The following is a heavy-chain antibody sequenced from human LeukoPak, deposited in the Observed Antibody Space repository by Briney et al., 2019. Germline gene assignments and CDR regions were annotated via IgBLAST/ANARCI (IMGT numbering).Heavy chain of an antibody. D-gene: IGHD3-10*01. CDR1: GGSISSYY. J-gene: IGHJ4*02. CDR2: IYNSGST. Sequence: SETLSLTCTVSGGSISSYYWSWIRQPAGKGLEWIGRIYNSGSTNYNTNYNPSLTSRVTMSVDTSKNQFSLKLNSVSAADTAVYFCARAIWYGSGTTAFDYWGQGTLVTVPP. V-gene: IGHV4-4*07. CDR3: ARAIWYGSGTTAFDY.